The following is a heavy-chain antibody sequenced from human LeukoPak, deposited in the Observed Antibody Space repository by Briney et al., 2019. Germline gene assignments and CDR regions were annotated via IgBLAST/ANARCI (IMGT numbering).Heavy chain of an antibody. Sequence: PSETLCLTCAAYGGSFSGYYWSWIRQPPGKGLEWIGEINHSGSTNYNPSLKSRVTISVDTSKNQFSLKLSSVTAADTAVYYCARGRIWFGEFSFDYWGQGTLVTVSS. CDR3: ARGRIWFGEFSFDY. CDR2: INHSGST. V-gene: IGHV4-34*01. D-gene: IGHD3-10*01. J-gene: IGHJ4*02. CDR1: GGSFSGYY.